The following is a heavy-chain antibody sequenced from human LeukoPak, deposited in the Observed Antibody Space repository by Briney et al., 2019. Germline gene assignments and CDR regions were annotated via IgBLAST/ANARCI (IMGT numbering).Heavy chain of an antibody. V-gene: IGHV4-31*03. CDR1: GGSISSGGYY. CDR3: ARDHTTAGFDY. D-gene: IGHD1-14*01. Sequence: SETLSLTCTVSGGSISSGGYYWSWIRQHPGKGLEWIGYIYYSGSTYYNPSLKSRVTISVDASKNQFSLKLSSVTAADTAVYYCARDHTTAGFDYWGQGTPVTVSS. J-gene: IGHJ4*02. CDR2: IYYSGST.